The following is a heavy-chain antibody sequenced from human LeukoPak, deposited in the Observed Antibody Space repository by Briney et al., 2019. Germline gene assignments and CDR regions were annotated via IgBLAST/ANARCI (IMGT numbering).Heavy chain of an antibody. CDR3: ERGPGGWNYYYMDV. J-gene: IGHJ6*03. CDR2: ISYDGSNK. CDR1: GFTFSSYA. Sequence: GGSLRLSCAASGFTFSSYAMHWVRQAPGKGLEWVAVISYDGSNKYYADSVKGRFTISRDNSKNTLYLQMNSLRAEDTAVYYCERGPGGWNYYYMDVWGKGTTVTVSS. D-gene: IGHD3-16*01. V-gene: IGHV3-30*01.